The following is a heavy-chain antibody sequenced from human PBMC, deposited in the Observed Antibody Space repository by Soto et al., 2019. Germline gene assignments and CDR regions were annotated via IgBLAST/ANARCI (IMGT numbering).Heavy chain of an antibody. CDR3: AAPSNPSFWYFDL. J-gene: IGHJ2*01. CDR1: GYTFTSYD. V-gene: IGHV1-8*01. D-gene: IGHD4-4*01. CDR2: MNPNSGNT. Sequence: QVQLVQSGSEVKKHGASVKVSCKASGYTFTSYDINWVRQATGQGLEWMGWMNPNSGNTGYAQKVQGRVTMTRNTSIITAYMELSSLRSEDTAVYYCAAPSNPSFWYFDLCGRGTLVTVSS.